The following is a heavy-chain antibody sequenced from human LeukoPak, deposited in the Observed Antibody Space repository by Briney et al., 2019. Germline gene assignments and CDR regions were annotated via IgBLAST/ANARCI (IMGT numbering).Heavy chain of an antibody. J-gene: IGHJ4*02. CDR3: AKEGYSS. Sequence: PSETLSLTCAVYGGSFSGYYWTWIRQPPGKGLEWIGEINHSGSTNYNPSLKSRVTISVDTSKNQFSLKLSSVTAADTAVYYCAKEGYSSWGQGTLVTVSS. V-gene: IGHV4-34*01. D-gene: IGHD6-13*01. CDR1: GGSFSGYY. CDR2: INHSGST.